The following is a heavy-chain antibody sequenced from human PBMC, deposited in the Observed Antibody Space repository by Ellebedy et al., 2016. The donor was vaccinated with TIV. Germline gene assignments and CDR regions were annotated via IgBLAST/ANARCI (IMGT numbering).Heavy chain of an antibody. J-gene: IGHJ5*02. D-gene: IGHD3-22*01. CDR1: GGSFSGYY. V-gene: IGHV4-34*09. CDR3: ARFTYFSSGYVDT. CDR2: IYYSGST. Sequence: SETLSLXCAVYGGSFSGYYWSWIRQPPGKGLEWIGYIYYSGSTYYNPSLKSRITISVDTSKSQFSLKLNSVTAADTAVYYCARFTYFSSGYVDTWGQGTLVTVSS.